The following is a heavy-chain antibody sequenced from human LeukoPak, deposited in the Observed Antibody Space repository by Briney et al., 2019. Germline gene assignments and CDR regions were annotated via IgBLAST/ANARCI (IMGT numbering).Heavy chain of an antibody. CDR3: GRETDFGVVTN. CDR1: GFTFSSYG. J-gene: IGHJ4*02. V-gene: IGHV3-30*03. Sequence: PGGSLRLSCAASGFTFSSYGMHWVRQAPGKGLEWVAVISYDGSNKYYADSVKGRFTISRDNSKNTLYLQMNSLRAEDTAVYYCGRETDFGVVTNWGQGTLVTVSS. D-gene: IGHD3-3*01. CDR2: ISYDGSNK.